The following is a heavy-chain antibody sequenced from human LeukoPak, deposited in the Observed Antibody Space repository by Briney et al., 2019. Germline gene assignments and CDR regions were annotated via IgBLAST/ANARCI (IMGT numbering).Heavy chain of an antibody. Sequence: SETLSLTCNVSGVSLRSYYWGWVRQPPGKGLEWIGYIYHSGNTNYNPSLKSRVTLSVDTSKNQLSLMLSSVTAADTAVYYCARGTYGSGSYYMSHFDYWGQGTLVTVSS. CDR3: ARGTYGSGSYYMSHFDY. CDR2: IYHSGNT. CDR1: GVSLRSYY. J-gene: IGHJ4*02. D-gene: IGHD3-10*01. V-gene: IGHV4-59*08.